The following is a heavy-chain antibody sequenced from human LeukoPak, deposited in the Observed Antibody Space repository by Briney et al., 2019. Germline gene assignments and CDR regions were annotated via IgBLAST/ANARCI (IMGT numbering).Heavy chain of an antibody. CDR3: ARDSDVDTAMDLGY. D-gene: IGHD5-18*01. CDR2: IKQDGSEK. Sequence: PGGSLRLSCAASGFTFSSYGMHWVRQAPGKGLEWVANIKQDGSEKYYVDSVKGRFTISRDNAKNSLYLQMNSLRAEDTAVYYCARDSDVDTAMDLGYWGQGTLVTVSS. J-gene: IGHJ4*02. CDR1: GFTFSSYG. V-gene: IGHV3-7*03.